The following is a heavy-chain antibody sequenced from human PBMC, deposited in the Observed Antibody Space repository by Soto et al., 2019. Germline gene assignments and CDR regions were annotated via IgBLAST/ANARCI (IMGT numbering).Heavy chain of an antibody. CDR1: GFTVSSNY. CDR3: AREDRFYSPAYYYYYMDV. V-gene: IGHV3-53*04. D-gene: IGHD4-4*01. Sequence: GGSLRLCCAASGFTVSSNYMSWVRQAPGKGLEWVSVIYSGGSTYYADSVKGRFTISRHNSKNTLYLQMNSLRAEDTAVYYCAREDRFYSPAYYYYYMDVWGKGTTVTVSS. CDR2: IYSGGST. J-gene: IGHJ6*03.